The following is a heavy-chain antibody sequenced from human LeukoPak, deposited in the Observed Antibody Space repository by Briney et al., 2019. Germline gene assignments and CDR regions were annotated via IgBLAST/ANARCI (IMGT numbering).Heavy chain of an antibody. Sequence: GASVKVSCKASGYTFTDYYIHWVRQAPGQGLEWMGWIHSNSGGTTYAQKFQGRVTMTRDTSISTINMELSSLTSDDTAVYYCSREDYWGQGTQVTVSS. CDR1: GYTFTDYY. V-gene: IGHV1-2*02. CDR3: SREDY. J-gene: IGHJ4*02. CDR2: IHSNSGGT.